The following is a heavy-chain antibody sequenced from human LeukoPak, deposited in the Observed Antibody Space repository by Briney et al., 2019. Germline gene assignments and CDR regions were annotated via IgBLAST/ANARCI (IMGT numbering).Heavy chain of an antibody. CDR3: ARKLYYYDSGGSAGYAGWFDP. CDR1: RFTFSNYW. Sequence: PGGSLRLSCVVSRFTFSNYWMSWVRQAPGKGLEWVANINQDGSEKYYVDSVKGRFTISRDNAKSSLYLQMNSLRAEDTAVYYCARKLYYYDSGGSAGYAGWFDPWGQGTLVTVSS. J-gene: IGHJ5*02. D-gene: IGHD3-22*01. V-gene: IGHV3-7*05. CDR2: INQDGSEK.